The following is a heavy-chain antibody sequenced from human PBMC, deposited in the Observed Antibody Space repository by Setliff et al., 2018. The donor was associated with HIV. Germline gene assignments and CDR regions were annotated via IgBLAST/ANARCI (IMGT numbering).Heavy chain of an antibody. CDR3: ARLGDYDSSGYSWFDY. CDR2: IAYSGTTMYT. J-gene: IGHJ4*02. CDR1: GGSFIGSSFQ. D-gene: IGHD3-22*01. Sequence: PSETLSLTCTVSGGSFIGSSFQSTWIRQTPGKGLEWIADIAYSGTTMYTNYNPSLESRVIISEDTSRDQFSLMLSSVTAADTAVYYCARLGDYDSSGYSWFDYWGQGTLVTVSS. V-gene: IGHV4-61*01.